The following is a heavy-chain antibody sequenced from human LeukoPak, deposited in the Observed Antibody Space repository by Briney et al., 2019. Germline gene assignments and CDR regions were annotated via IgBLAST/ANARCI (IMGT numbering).Heavy chain of an antibody. CDR1: GGSLSSYY. CDR2: IYSSGST. V-gene: IGHV4-4*07. CDR3: ARGGSYRGGFDF. D-gene: IGHD1-26*01. J-gene: IGHJ4*02. Sequence: SETLSLTCTVSGGSLSSYYWSWIRQPAGKGLEWIGRIYSSGSTNYNPSLKSLVTMSLDTSKNQFSLKLSSVTAADTAVYYCARGGSYRGGFDFWGQGALLTVSS.